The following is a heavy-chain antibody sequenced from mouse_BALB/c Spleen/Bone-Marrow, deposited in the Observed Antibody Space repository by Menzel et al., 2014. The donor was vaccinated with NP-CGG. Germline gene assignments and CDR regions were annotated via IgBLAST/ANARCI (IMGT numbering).Heavy chain of an antibody. J-gene: IGHJ2*01. V-gene: IGHV1-54*01. D-gene: IGHD1-1*02. CDR2: INPGIGGT. CDR3: ARITWYS. CDR1: GYAFTNYL. Sequence: QVQLQQSGDELVRPGTSVKVSCKASGYAFTNYLIEWFKQRPGQGLEWIGRINPGIGGTTYNAKFKGKATLTADKSSTTAFMQLSKLASGDSAVVLRARITWYSWRQGTPLTGSS.